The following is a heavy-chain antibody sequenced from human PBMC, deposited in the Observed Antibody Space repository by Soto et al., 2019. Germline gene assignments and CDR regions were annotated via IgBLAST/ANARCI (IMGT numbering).Heavy chain of an antibody. D-gene: IGHD6-19*01. V-gene: IGHV1-18*01. CDR1: GYTFTSYG. CDR2: ISAYNGNT. Sequence: QVQLVQSGAEVKKPGASVKVSCKASGYTFTSYGISWVRQAPGQGLEWMGWISAYNGNTNYAQKLQGRVTMTTDTSTSTAYMELRSLRADDTAVYYCARDIGAVAGPSVGGVVAFDIWGQGTMVTVSS. CDR3: ARDIGAVAGPSVGGVVAFDI. J-gene: IGHJ3*02.